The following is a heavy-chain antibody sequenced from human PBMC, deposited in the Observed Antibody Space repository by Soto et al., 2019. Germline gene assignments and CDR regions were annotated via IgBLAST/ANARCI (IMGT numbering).Heavy chain of an antibody. CDR3: ARDYSNYYYYYYGMDV. Sequence: GGSLRLSCAASGFTFSSYWMHWVLQAPGKGLVWVSRINSDGSSTSYADSVKGRFTISRDNAKNTLYLQMNSLRAEDTAVYYCARDYSNYYYYYYGMDVWGQGTTVTVSS. CDR1: GFTFSSYW. CDR2: INSDGSST. J-gene: IGHJ6*02. D-gene: IGHD4-4*01. V-gene: IGHV3-74*01.